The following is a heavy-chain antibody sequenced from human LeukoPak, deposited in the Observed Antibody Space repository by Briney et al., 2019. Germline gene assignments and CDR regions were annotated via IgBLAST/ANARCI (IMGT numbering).Heavy chain of an antibody. CDR3: AREVTMIVVVITHSTYIWFDP. CDR1: GGSISSYY. V-gene: IGHV4-4*07. J-gene: IGHJ5*02. Sequence: SETLSLTCTVSGGSISSYYWSWIRQPAGKGLEWIGRIYTSGSTNYNPSLKSRVTMSVDTSKNQFSLKLSSVTAADTAVYYCAREVTMIVVVITHSTYIWFDPWGQGTLVTVSS. CDR2: IYTSGST. D-gene: IGHD3-22*01.